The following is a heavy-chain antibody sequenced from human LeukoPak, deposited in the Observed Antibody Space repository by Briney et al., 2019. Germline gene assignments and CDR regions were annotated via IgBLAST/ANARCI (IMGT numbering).Heavy chain of an antibody. D-gene: IGHD5-18*01. CDR1: GGSIISSGYY. V-gene: IGHV4-39*01. CDR2: IYYSGNT. CDR3: ARQGGYSYRILDY. Sequence: SETLSLTCTVSGGSIISSGYYWGWIRQPPGKGLEWIGSIYYSGNTYYNASLKSRVTISVDTSKNQFSLKLSSVTAADTAVYYCARQGGYSYRILDYWGQGTLVTVSS. J-gene: IGHJ4*02.